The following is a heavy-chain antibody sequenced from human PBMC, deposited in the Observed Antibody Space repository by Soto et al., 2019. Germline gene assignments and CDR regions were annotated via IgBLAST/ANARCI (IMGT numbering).Heavy chain of an antibody. J-gene: IGHJ4*02. V-gene: IGHV1-46*03. CDR3: ARSRYCSGGSCFALDY. CDR2: INPSGGST. D-gene: IGHD2-15*01. Sequence: GASVKVSCKASGYTFTSYYMHWVRQAPGQGLEWMGIINPSGGSTSYAQKFQGRVTMTRDTSTSTVYMELSSLRSEDTAVYYCARSRYCSGGSCFALDYWGQGTLVTVSS. CDR1: GYTFTSYY.